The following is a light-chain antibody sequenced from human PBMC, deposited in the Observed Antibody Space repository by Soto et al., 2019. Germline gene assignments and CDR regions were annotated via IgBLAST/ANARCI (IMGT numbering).Light chain of an antibody. CDR3: QQYKSPPWT. V-gene: IGKV1-5*03. CDR2: KAS. J-gene: IGKJ1*01. Sequence: DIQMTHSPSTLSASVGDRVTITCRASQSISSWLAWYQHEPGKAPKLLIYKASILEIGVPSRFSGSGSGTDFTLTISSLQPDDFATYFCQQYKSPPWTFGRGTKVDIK. CDR1: QSISSW.